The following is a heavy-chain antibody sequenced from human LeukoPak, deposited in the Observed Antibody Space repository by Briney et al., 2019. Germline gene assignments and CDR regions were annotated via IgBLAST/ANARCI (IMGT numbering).Heavy chain of an antibody. Sequence: SVNVSCKASGYTFTSYAISWVRQAPGQGLEWMGGIIPIFGTANYAQKFQGRVTITADESTSTAYMELSSLRSEDTAVYYRARGPRYCSGGSCYFGYYYYGMDVWGQGTTVTVSS. V-gene: IGHV1-69*13. J-gene: IGHJ6*02. CDR2: IIPIFGTA. D-gene: IGHD2-15*01. CDR1: GYTFTSYA. CDR3: ARGPRYCSGGSCYFGYYYYGMDV.